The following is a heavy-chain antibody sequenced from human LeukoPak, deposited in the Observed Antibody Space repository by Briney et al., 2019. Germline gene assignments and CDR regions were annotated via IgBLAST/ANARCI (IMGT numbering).Heavy chain of an antibody. V-gene: IGHV1-69*06. CDR2: IIPIFGTA. J-gene: IGHJ4*02. Sequence: SVKVSCKASGYTFTNNWMHWVRQAPGQGLEWMGGIIPIFGTANYAQKFQGRVTITADKSTSTAYMELSSLRSDDTAVYYCARWTGDYGDIDYWGQGTLVTVSS. CDR1: GYTFTNNW. CDR3: ARWTGDYGDIDY. D-gene: IGHD4-17*01.